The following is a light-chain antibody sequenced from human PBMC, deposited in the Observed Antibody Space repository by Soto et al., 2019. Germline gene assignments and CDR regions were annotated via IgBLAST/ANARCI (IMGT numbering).Light chain of an antibody. CDR1: QSISTW. V-gene: IGKV1-12*01. CDR3: QQANSFPFT. CDR2: AAS. J-gene: IGKJ3*01. Sequence: DIPMTQSPSSVSASVEDRVTITCRASQSISTWLAWYQQKPGKAPELLIYAASSLRDGVPSRFSGSGSGTDFTLTISSLQPEDFATYYCQQANSFPFTFGPGTKVDFK.